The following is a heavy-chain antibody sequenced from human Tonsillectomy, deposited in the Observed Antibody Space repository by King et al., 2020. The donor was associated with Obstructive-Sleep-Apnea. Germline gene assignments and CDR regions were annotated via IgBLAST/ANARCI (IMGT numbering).Heavy chain of an antibody. V-gene: IGHV3-43D*03. Sequence: VQLVESGGVVVHPGGSLRLSCAASGFTFDDYAMHWVRQAPGKGLEWVSLISWDGGSTYYADSVKGRFTISRDNSKNSLYLQMNSLRAEDTALYYCAKDGDYGDYGAIDYWGQGTLVTVSS. J-gene: IGHJ4*02. CDR1: GFTFDDYA. CDR3: AKDGDYGDYGAIDY. D-gene: IGHD4-17*01. CDR2: ISWDGGST.